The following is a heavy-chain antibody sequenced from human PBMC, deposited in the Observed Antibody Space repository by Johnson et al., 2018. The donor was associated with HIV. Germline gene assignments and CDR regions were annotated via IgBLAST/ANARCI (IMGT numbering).Heavy chain of an antibody. CDR3: AKDPKGSGWVWAFDI. Sequence: QVQLVESGGGVVKPGGSLRLSCAASGFTFNDYYMSWIRQAPGKGLEWLSYISTSGATIYYADSVKGRFTISRDNAKKSLYLQMNSLRAEDTAVYDGAKDPKGSGWVWAFDIWGQGTMVIVAS. CDR2: ISTSGATI. CDR1: GFTFNDYY. J-gene: IGHJ3*02. V-gene: IGHV3-11*01. D-gene: IGHD6-19*01.